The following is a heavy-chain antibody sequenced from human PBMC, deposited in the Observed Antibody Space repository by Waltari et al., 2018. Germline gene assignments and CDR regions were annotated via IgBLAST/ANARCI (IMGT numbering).Heavy chain of an antibody. V-gene: IGHV3-23*04. Sequence: EVQLVESGGGLVQPGGSLRLSCAASGFTFSSYPMTWVRQAPGKGLEWVSAISGSGGSTYYADSVKGRFTISRDNSKNTLYLQMNSLRAGDTAVYYCARGGWNYFDYWGQGTLVTVSS. CDR3: ARGGWNYFDY. CDR2: ISGSGGST. CDR1: GFTFSSYP. J-gene: IGHJ4*02. D-gene: IGHD2-15*01.